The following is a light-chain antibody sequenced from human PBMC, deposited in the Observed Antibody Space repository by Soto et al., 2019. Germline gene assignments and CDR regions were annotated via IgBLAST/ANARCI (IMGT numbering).Light chain of an antibody. CDR2: GAS. J-gene: IGKJ4*01. CDR3: QHYNNWLGT. Sequence: EIVMTQSPATLSVSRGERATLSCRANQAISSNLAWYQQKPGQAPRLLIYGASTRATGIPDRFSGSGSGTEFTLTISSLQSEDFEVYYCQHYNNWLGTFGGGTKVEIK. V-gene: IGKV3-15*01. CDR1: QAISSN.